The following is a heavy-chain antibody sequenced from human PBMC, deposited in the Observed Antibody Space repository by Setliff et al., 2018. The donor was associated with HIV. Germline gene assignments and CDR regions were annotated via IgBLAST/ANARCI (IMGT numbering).Heavy chain of an antibody. CDR2: INHSGST. J-gene: IGHJ4*02. Sequence: SETLSLTCAVSGGSISSSDWWSWVRQPPGKGLEWIGEINHSGSTNYNPSLKSRATISVDKSKKQFSLKLTSVTAADTAVYYCARSSTPDTRAYYPDYWGQGTLVTVSS. CDR1: GGSISSSDW. CDR3: ARSSTPDTRAYYPDY. D-gene: IGHD3-22*01. V-gene: IGHV4-4*02.